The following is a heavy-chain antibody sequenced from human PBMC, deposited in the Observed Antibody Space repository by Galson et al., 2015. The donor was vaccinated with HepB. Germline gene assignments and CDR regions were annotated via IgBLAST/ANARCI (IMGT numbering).Heavy chain of an antibody. CDR1: GGTFSSYA. V-gene: IGHV1-69*04. CDR2: IIPILGIA. Sequence: QSGAEVKVPGASVKVSCKASGGTFSSYAISWVRQAPGQGLEWMGRIIPILGIANYAQKFQGRVTMTRDTSTSTVYMELSSLRSEDTAVYYCATDYGDYGPGAFDIWGQGTMVTVSS. D-gene: IGHD4-17*01. CDR3: ATDYGDYGPGAFDI. J-gene: IGHJ3*02.